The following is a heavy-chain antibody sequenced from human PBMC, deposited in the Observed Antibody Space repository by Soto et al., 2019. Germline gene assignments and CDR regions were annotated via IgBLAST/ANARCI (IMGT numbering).Heavy chain of an antibody. CDR1: GYTFTSYG. J-gene: IGHJ6*02. D-gene: IGHD3-10*01. CDR2: ISAYNGNT. Sequence: QVQLVQSGAEVKKPGASVKVSCKASGYTFTSYGISWVRQAPGQGLEWMGWISAYNGNTNYAQKLQGRVTMTTDTSTSTAYMELRSLRSDDTAVYYCVSVVTMVRGVISHYGMDVWGQGTTVTVSS. V-gene: IGHV1-18*01. CDR3: VSVVTMVRGVISHYGMDV.